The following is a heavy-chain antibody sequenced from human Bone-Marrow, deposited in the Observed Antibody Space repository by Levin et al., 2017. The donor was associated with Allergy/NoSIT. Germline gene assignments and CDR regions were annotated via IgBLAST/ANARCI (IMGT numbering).Heavy chain of an antibody. CDR1: GFPFSSYG. CDR2: ITTTGHYI. Sequence: MAGGSLRLSCATSGFPFSSYGMAWVRQAPGKGLEWVASITTTGHYIHYAESVKGRFTISRDNANNSLSLQMNRLRGEARAVYYCARAAGAAGRGGLDVWGQGTTVTVSS. D-gene: IGHD6-13*01. V-gene: IGHV3-21*01. J-gene: IGHJ6*02. CDR3: ARAAGAAGRGGLDV.